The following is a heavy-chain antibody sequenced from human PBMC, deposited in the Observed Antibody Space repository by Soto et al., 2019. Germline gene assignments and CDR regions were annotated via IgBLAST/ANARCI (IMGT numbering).Heavy chain of an antibody. V-gene: IGHV3-23*01. CDR1: GFTFSSYA. CDR3: AKDGDSSSLYYYYGMDV. Sequence: GGSLRLSCAASGFTFSSYAMSGARQAPGKGLEWVSAISGSGGSTYYADSVKGRFTISRDNSKNTLYLQMNSLRAEDTAVYYCAKDGDSSSLYYYYGMDVWGQGTTVTVSS. CDR2: ISGSGGST. J-gene: IGHJ6*02. D-gene: IGHD3-22*01.